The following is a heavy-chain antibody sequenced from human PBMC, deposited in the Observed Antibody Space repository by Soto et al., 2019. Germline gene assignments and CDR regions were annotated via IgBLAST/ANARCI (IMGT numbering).Heavy chain of an antibody. CDR3: ARRKRSGRDGIDV. CDR2: INHSGST. CDR1: GGSFSGYY. J-gene: IGHJ6*02. Sequence: SETLSLTCAVYGGSFSGYYWSWIRQPPGKGLEWIGEINHSGSTNYNPSLKSRVTISVDTSKNQFSLKLSSVTAADTAVYYCARRKRSGRDGIDVWAQGTTVTVSS. V-gene: IGHV4-34*01.